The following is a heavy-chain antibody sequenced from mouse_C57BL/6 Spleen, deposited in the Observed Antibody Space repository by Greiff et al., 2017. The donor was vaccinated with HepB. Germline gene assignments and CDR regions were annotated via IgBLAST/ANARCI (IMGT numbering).Heavy chain of an antibody. CDR3: ATVGAGGYYYFDY. Sequence: QVQLQQPGAELVMPGASVKLSCKASGYTFTSYWMHWVKQRPGQGLEWIGEIDPSDSYTNYNQKFKGKSTLTVDKSSSTAYMQLSSLTSEDSAVYYCATVGAGGYYYFDYWGQGTTLTVSS. CDR2: IDPSDSYT. CDR1: GYTFTSYW. V-gene: IGHV1-69*01. J-gene: IGHJ2*01. D-gene: IGHD1-1*01.